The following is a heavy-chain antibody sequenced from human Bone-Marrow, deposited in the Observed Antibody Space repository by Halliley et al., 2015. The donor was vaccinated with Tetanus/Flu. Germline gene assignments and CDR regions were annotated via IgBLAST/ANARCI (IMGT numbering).Heavy chain of an antibody. Sequence: WIGTIYFDGSPYYNPSLKSRVTISVDTTKNQFSLQLRSVSAADTGVFYCAREQQGYYYYYGMDVWGQGITVTVSS. CDR2: IYFDGSP. D-gene: IGHD1-1*01. J-gene: IGHJ6*02. V-gene: IGHV4-39*02. CDR3: AREQQGYYYYYGMDV.